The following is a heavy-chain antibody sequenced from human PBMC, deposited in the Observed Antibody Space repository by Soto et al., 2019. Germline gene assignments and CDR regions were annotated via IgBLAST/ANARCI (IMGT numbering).Heavy chain of an antibody. J-gene: IGHJ5*02. CDR3: ARDRCGSCRGGWFDP. V-gene: IGHV1-69*06. D-gene: IGHD2-15*01. Sequence: SVKVSCKASGGTFSSYAISWVRQAPGQGLEWMGGIIPIFGTANYAQKFQGRVTITADKSTSTAYMELSSLRSGDTAVYYCARDRCGSCRGGWFDPWGQGTLVTVSS. CDR1: GGTFSSYA. CDR2: IIPIFGTA.